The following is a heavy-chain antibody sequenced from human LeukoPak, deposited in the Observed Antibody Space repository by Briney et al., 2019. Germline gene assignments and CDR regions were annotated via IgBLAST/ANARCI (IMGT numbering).Heavy chain of an antibody. CDR2: IKSDGSGT. CDR3: YVWLENQRMDV. J-gene: IGHJ6*02. V-gene: IGHV3-74*01. CDR1: GFTVSTYW. D-gene: IGHD3-22*01. Sequence: GRSLRLSCTASGFTVSTYWMHWVRQGPGKGLVWVSRIKSDGSGTSFADSVKGRFTISRDNAENTVYLQMNSLRAEDTAVYYCYVWLENQRMDVWGQGTTVTVSS.